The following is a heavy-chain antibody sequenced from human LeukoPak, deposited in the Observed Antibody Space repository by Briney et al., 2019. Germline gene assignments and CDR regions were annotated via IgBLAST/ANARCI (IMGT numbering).Heavy chain of an antibody. D-gene: IGHD4-17*01. J-gene: IGHJ4*02. CDR2: ITSSSMYI. V-gene: IGHV3-21*01. Sequence: GGSLRLSCAASGFTFSNYNMNWVRQTPGKGLEWVSSITSSSMYIYYADSVKGRFTISRDNAKNSLYLQMNSLRVEDTAVYYCAREANNCGDHTMRIWGQGTLVTVSS. CDR3: AREANNCGDHTMRI. CDR1: GFTFSNYN.